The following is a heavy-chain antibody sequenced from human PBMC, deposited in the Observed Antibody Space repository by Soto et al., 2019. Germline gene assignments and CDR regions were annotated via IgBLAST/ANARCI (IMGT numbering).Heavy chain of an antibody. J-gene: IGHJ5*02. CDR2: INAGNGNT. CDR3: ARVLNYDYVWGSYPTGGNWFDP. V-gene: IGHV1-3*01. CDR1: GYTFTSYA. D-gene: IGHD3-16*01. Sequence: ASVKVSCKASGYTFTSYAMHWVRQAPGQRLEWMGWINAGNGNTKYSQKFQGRVTITRDTSASTAYMELSSLRSEDTAVYYCARVLNYDYVWGSYPTGGNWFDPWGQGTLVTVSS.